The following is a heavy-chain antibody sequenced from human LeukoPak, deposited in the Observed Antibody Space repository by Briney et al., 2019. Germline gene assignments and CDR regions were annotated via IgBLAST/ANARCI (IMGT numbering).Heavy chain of an antibody. D-gene: IGHD6-6*01. Sequence: PGGSLRLSCAASGFTFSSYAMIWVRQAPGKGLEWVSSISGSGGTTDYADSVKGRFTISRDNSKNTLYLQVNSLRAEDTAVYYCAKVGSSDYWGQGTLVTVSS. CDR2: ISGSGGTT. V-gene: IGHV3-23*01. CDR1: GFTFSSYA. J-gene: IGHJ4*02. CDR3: AKVGSSDY.